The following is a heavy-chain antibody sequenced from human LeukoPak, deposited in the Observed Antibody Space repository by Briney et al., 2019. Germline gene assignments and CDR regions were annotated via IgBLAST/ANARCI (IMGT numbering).Heavy chain of an antibody. CDR2: ISGSGGST. V-gene: IGHV3-23*01. J-gene: IGHJ3*02. D-gene: IGHD1-14*01. Sequence: PGGSLRLSCAASGFTLSSYAMSWVRQAPGKGLEWVSAISGSGGSTYYADSVKGRFTISRDNSKNTLYLQMNSLRAEDTAAYYCARAPGAFDIWGQGTMVTVSS. CDR1: GFTLSSYA. CDR3: ARAPGAFDI.